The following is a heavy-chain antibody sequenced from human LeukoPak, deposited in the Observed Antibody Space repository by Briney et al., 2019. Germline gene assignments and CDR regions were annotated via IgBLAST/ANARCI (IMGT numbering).Heavy chain of an antibody. CDR3: AGLRGAFDI. Sequence: PSETLSLTCTVSGGSISSYYWSWIRQPPGKGLEWIGYIYYSGSTNYNPSLKSRVTVSVDTSKNQFSLKLSSVTAADTAVYYCAGLRGAFDIWGQGTMVTVSS. J-gene: IGHJ3*02. V-gene: IGHV4-59*08. CDR1: GGSISSYY. CDR2: IYYSGST. D-gene: IGHD5-12*01.